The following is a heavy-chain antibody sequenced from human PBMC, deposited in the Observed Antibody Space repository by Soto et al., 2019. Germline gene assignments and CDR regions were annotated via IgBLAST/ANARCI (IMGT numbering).Heavy chain of an antibody. CDR3: AKLLWFGELSITGAFDI. CDR1: GFTFSSYA. Sequence: EVQLLESGGGLVQPGGSLRLSCAASGFTFSSYAMSWVRQAPGKGLEWVSAISCSGGSTYYPHSVKGRFTFSRDNSKNTLYLPMNSLRAEDTAVYYYAKLLWFGELSITGAFDILGQGTMVTVCS. J-gene: IGHJ3*02. D-gene: IGHD3-10*01. CDR2: ISCSGGST. V-gene: IGHV3-23*01.